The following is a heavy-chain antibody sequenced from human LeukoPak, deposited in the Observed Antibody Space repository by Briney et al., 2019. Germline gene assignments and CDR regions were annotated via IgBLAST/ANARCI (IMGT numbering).Heavy chain of an antibody. Sequence: GGSLRLSCATSGFTFSNYWMTWVRQAPGKGLEWVANIKQDGSEKYYVDSVKGRFTISRDNAKNSLYLQMNSLRAEDTAVYYCARDLSGYDWTNFDYWGQGTLVTVSS. J-gene: IGHJ4*02. CDR2: IKQDGSEK. D-gene: IGHD5-12*01. CDR3: ARDLSGYDWTNFDY. V-gene: IGHV3-7*01. CDR1: GFTFSNYW.